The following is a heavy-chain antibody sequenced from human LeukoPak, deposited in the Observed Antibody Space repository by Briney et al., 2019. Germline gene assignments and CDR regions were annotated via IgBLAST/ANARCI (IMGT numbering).Heavy chain of an antibody. J-gene: IGHJ4*02. CDR1: GGSISSSSYY. D-gene: IGHD4-17*01. Sequence: SETLSLTCTVSGGSISSSSYYWGWIRQPPGKGLEWIGSIYYSGSTYYNPSLKSRVTISVDTSKNQFSLKLSSVTAADTAVYYCARHGSLWYGDSVFDYWGQGALVTVSS. CDR2: IYYSGST. V-gene: IGHV4-39*01. CDR3: ARHGSLWYGDSVFDY.